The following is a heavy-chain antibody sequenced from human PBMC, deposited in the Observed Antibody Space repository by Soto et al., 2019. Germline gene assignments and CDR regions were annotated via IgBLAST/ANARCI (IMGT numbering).Heavy chain of an antibody. CDR2: IYWDDSK. CDR3: AHKGPEDWPLDY. J-gene: IGHJ4*02. Sequence: SGPTLVNPTQTLTLTCAFSGFSLSTSGVGVGWIRQPPGKALEWLAVIYWDDSKHYSPSLRSRLTITKDTSKNQVFLTMTNMDPMDTGTYYCAHKGPEDWPLDYWGQGTLVTAPQ. V-gene: IGHV2-5*02. CDR1: GFSLSTSGVG. D-gene: IGHD3-9*01.